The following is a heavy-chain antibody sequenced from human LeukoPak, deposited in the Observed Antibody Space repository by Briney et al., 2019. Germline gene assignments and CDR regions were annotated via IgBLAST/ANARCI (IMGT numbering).Heavy chain of an antibody. CDR2: MSYDGSSK. CDR1: GFTFSSYG. Sequence: GGSLRLSCAASGFTFSSYGMHWVRQAPDKGLEWVAVMSYDGSSKNYADSVKGRFTISRDNAKNTLYLQMNSLRAEDTAVYYCARDRGSSWVDYYYMDVWGKGTPVTVSS. D-gene: IGHD6-13*01. J-gene: IGHJ6*03. CDR3: ARDRGSSWVDYYYMDV. V-gene: IGHV3-30*19.